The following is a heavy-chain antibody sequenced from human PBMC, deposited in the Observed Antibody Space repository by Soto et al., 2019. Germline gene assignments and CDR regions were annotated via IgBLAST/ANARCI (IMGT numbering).Heavy chain of an antibody. V-gene: IGHV3-23*01. CDR2: ISGSDNST. CDR1: GFSFNSNA. J-gene: IGHJ4*02. D-gene: IGHD6-13*01. CDR3: AKAGRRRASCYTDVDS. Sequence: EVQLLESGGGLVQPGGCLRLSCAASGFSFNSNAMNWFRQTPGKGLEWVSVISGSDNSTYYADSVKGRFTNTRDNSKNTLYLQMNSLRAEDTAVYYCAKAGRRRASCYTDVDSWGQGTLVTVSP.